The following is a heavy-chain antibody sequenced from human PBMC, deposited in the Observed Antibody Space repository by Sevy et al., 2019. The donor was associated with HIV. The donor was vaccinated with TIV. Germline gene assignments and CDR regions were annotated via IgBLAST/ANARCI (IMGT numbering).Heavy chain of an antibody. V-gene: IGHV3-15*01. J-gene: IGHJ4*02. Sequence: GGSLRLSCVASGFTFSKAWMSWVRRVPGKGLGWVGGIKSKTDVATRDLAAPVKGRIIISRDDSKNTLYLQISNLKIEDTGVYFCAAGVGASDFDYWGQGTLVTVSS. CDR1: GFTFSKAW. CDR2: IKSKTDVATR. CDR3: AAGVGASDFDY. D-gene: IGHD1-26*01.